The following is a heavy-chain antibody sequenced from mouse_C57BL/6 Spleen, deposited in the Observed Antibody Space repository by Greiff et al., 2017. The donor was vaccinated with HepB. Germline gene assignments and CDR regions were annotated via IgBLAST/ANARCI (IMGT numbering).Heavy chain of an antibody. J-gene: IGHJ4*01. CDR3: ARHYGSSYYYTMDY. V-gene: IGHV2-6-1*01. D-gene: IGHD1-1*01. Sequence: VQLQESGPGLVAPSQSLSITCTVSGFSLTSYGVHWVRQPPGKGLEWLVVIWSDGSTTYNSALKSRLSISKDNSKSQVFLKMNSLQTDDTAMYYCARHYGSSYYYTMDYWGQGTSVTVSS. CDR2: IWSDGST. CDR1: GFSLTSYG.